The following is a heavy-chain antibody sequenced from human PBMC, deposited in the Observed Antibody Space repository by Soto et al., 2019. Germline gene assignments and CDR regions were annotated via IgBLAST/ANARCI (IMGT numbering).Heavy chain of an antibody. V-gene: IGHV1-18*01. Sequence: QVQLVQSGAEVEKPVASVKSSGTASGYTFTTSGISWVRQTPGQGLEWMGWISTDNGDTNYPHTFQGRVTMTTDPSAITVHMEVRSLRSGDTAVYYCAREGVAPYFYSGMVVWGQGTPVTVSS. CDR1: GYTFTTSG. J-gene: IGHJ6*02. CDR3: AREGVAPYFYSGMVV. CDR2: ISTDNGDT. D-gene: IGHD2-21*01.